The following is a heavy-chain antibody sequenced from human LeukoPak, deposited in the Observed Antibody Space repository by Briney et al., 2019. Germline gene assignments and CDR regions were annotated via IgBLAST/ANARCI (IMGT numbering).Heavy chain of an antibody. D-gene: IGHD3-9*01. CDR1: GFTFRSHA. J-gene: IGHJ3*02. CDR3: ARVPPNYDILTGYSDAFDI. Sequence: LGGSLRLSCVGSGFTFRSHAMSWVRQAPEKGLEFVSGIYENGGTTYYADSVKGRFSISRDNSKNTLYLQMNSLRAEDTAVYYCARVPPNYDILTGYSDAFDIWGQGTMVTVSS. V-gene: IGHV3-23*01. CDR2: IYENGGTT.